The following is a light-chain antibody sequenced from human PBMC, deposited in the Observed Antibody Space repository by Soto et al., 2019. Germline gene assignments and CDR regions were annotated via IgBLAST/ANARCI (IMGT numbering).Light chain of an antibody. Sequence: EIVLTQSPGTLSLSAGERAPLSCRANQSVSSSYLAWYQQKPGQAPRLLIYGASSRATGIPDRFSGSGSGTDFTLTISRLEPEDFAVYYCQQYGSSPRTFGQGTKVDIK. J-gene: IGKJ1*01. CDR2: GAS. V-gene: IGKV3-20*01. CDR1: QSVSSSY. CDR3: QQYGSSPRT.